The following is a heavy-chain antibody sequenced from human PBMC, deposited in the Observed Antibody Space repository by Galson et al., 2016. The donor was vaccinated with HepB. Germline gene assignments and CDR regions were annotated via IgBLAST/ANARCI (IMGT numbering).Heavy chain of an antibody. V-gene: IGHV4-59*01. CDR1: GGSMTTYA. D-gene: IGHD2-8*01. Sequence: SETLSLTCTVSGGSMTTYAWNWVRQPPGKTLEWIGYISDSGNTNYNPSLKSRVTMSVDTAKNQFSLKLNSLTAADSAVYFCARESNYYYGMDVWGQGTTVTVSS. CDR2: ISDSGNT. CDR3: ARESNYYYGMDV. J-gene: IGHJ6*02.